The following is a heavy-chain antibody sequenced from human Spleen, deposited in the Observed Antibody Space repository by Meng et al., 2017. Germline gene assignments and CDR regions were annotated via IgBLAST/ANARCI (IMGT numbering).Heavy chain of an antibody. CDR1: GFTFSSYS. D-gene: IGHD2-15*01. Sequence: GESLKISCAASGFTFSSYSMNWVRQAPGKGLEWVSSISSSSSYIYYADSVKGRFTISRDNSRNTLYLQMNSLRAEDTAVYSCASGACSGGTCSFDYWGQGTLVTVSS. J-gene: IGHJ4*02. V-gene: IGHV3-21*01. CDR2: ISSSSSYI. CDR3: ASGACSGGTCSFDY.